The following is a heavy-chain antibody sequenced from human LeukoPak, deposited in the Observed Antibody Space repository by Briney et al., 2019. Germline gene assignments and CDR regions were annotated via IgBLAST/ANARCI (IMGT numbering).Heavy chain of an antibody. CDR1: GGSISSYY. CDR3: ASGHQRAGYTYFDY. Sequence: SETLSLTCTVSGGSISSYYWTWIRQPPGKGPEWIAYIYYTGSTDYNPSLKSRVTMSLDTSKNQFSLKLTSVNAADTAVYYCASGHQRAGYTYFDYWGQGTLVTVSP. D-gene: IGHD5-24*01. J-gene: IGHJ4*02. CDR2: IYYTGST. V-gene: IGHV4-59*01.